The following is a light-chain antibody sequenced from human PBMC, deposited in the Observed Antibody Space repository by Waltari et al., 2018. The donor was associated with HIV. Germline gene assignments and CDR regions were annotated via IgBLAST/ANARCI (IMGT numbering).Light chain of an antibody. J-gene: IGLJ2*01. V-gene: IGLV1-47*01. Sequence: QSVLTQPPSASGTPGQRVTIPCSGSSSNVGRYYVYWYQRVPGTAPKLLIYRSYQRPSGVPDRFSGSKSGTSASLAISGLRSEDEADYYCAVWDGSLSVGVFGGGTKVTVL. CDR2: RSY. CDR1: SSNVGRYY. CDR3: AVWDGSLSVGV.